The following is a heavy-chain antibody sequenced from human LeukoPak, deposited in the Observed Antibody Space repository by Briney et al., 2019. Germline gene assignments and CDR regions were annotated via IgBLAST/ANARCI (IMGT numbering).Heavy chain of an antibody. CDR2: ISAYNGNT. CDR3: ARTLVGYYDSSGGLSDY. CDR1: GYTFTSYG. Sequence: ASVKVSCKASGYTFTSYGISWVRQAPGQGLEWMGWISAYNGNTNYAQKLQGRVTMTTDTSTSTAYMELRSLRSDDTAVYYCARTLVGYYDSSGGLSDYWGQGTLVTVSS. V-gene: IGHV1-18*01. J-gene: IGHJ4*02. D-gene: IGHD3-22*01.